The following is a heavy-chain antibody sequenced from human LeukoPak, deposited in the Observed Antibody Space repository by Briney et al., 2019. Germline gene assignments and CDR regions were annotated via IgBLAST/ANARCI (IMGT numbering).Heavy chain of an antibody. CDR3: ATAPYSSGWYFDY. CDR2: FDPEDGET. D-gene: IGHD6-19*01. V-gene: IGHV1-24*01. CDR1: GYTLTELS. Sequence: ASVKVSCKVSGYTLTELSMHWVRQAPGKGREWMGGFDPEDGETIYAQKFQGRVTMTEDTSTDTAYMALSSLRSEDTAVYYCATAPYSSGWYFDYWGQGTLVTVSS. J-gene: IGHJ4*02.